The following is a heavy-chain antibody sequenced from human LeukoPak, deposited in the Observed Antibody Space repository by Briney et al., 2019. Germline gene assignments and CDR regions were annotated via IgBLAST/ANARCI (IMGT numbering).Heavy chain of an antibody. D-gene: IGHD2-15*01. CDR2: ISYDGSNK. J-gene: IGHJ4*02. CDR1: GFTFSSYG. Sequence: GRPLRLSCAASGFTFSSYGMHWVRHAPGKGLEGVAVISYDGSNKYYADSVKGRFTISRDNSKNTLYLQMNSLRAEDTAVYYCAKRAVMVAAKFGNYFDYWGQGTLVTVSS. CDR3: AKRAVMVAAKFGNYFDY. V-gene: IGHV3-30*18.